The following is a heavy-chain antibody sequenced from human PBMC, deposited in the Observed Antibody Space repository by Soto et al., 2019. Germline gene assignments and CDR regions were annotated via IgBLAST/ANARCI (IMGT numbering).Heavy chain of an antibody. CDR1: GYSISSGYY. Sequence: SETLSLTCAVSGYSISSGYYWVWIRQSPGKGLEWIGNIYHSGSTYYNPSLKSRVAISVDTSKNQFSLKLSSVTAADTAVYYCARDGGRYYAMDVWGQGTTVTVSS. CDR2: IYHSGST. J-gene: IGHJ6*02. V-gene: IGHV4-38-2*02. CDR3: ARDGGRYYAMDV.